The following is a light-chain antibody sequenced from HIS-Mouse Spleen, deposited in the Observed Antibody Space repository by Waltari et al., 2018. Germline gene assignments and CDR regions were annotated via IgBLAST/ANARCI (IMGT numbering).Light chain of an antibody. V-gene: IGKV4-1*01. CDR3: QQYYSTPYT. CDR1: QSVLYSSNNKNY. CDR2: WAS. Sequence: DTVMTQSPDSLAVSLGERATINCKSSQSVLYSSNNKNYLAWYQQKPGQPPKLRIYWASTRESGVPDRFSGSGSGTDFTLTISSLQAEDVAVYYCQQYYSTPYTFGQGTKLEIK. J-gene: IGKJ2*01.